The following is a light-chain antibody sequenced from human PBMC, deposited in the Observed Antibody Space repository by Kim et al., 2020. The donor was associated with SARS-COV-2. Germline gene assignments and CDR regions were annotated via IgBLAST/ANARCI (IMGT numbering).Light chain of an antibody. V-gene: IGKV1D-16*01. CDR3: QQYHAYPLT. CDR1: QGISRW. CDR2: AAY. J-gene: IGKJ4*01. Sequence: SASVGDRVTITCRASQGISRWLAWYQQRPDKAPTSLIYAAYTLQSGVPSRFSGSASGTEFILTITNLQPEDFATYYCQQYHAYPLTFGGGTKLEIK.